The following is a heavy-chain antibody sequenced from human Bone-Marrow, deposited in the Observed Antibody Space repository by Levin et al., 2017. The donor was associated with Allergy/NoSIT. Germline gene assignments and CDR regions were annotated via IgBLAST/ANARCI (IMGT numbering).Heavy chain of an antibody. CDR3: ARGDKTGSTWTDLDP. J-gene: IGHJ5*02. Sequence: GESLKISCRASGYTFSSYGVTWVRQAPGQGFEWMGWISGYNGKTNYADMFRGRLTMTTDTSTSTAYLELKSLRSDDTAVYYCARGDKTGSTWTDLDPWGQGTLVTVSS. V-gene: IGHV1-18*01. CDR1: GYTFSSYG. CDR2: ISGYNGKT. D-gene: IGHD1-1*01.